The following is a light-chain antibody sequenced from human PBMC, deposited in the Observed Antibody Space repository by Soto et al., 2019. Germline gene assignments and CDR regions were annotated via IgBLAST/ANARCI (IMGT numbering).Light chain of an antibody. Sequence: QSALTQPASVSGSPGQPITISCTGTISDVGGYNYVSWYQQHPGKAPKLMIFRVSNRPSGVSNRFSGSKSGDTASLTISGLQADDEADYYCSSYSSSSTPVFGGGSKLTVL. CDR2: RVS. V-gene: IGLV2-14*03. CDR3: SSYSSSSTPV. J-gene: IGLJ2*01. CDR1: ISDVGGYNY.